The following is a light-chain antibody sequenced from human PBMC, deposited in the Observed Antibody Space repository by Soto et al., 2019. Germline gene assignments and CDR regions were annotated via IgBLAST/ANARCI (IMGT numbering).Light chain of an antibody. CDR1: SSDVGDYDY. CDR3: TSYAGSNNFCV. CDR2: EVS. J-gene: IGLJ1*01. V-gene: IGLV2-8*01. Sequence: QSALTQPPSASGSPGQSVTISCIGTSSDVGDYDYVSWYQQHPGKAPKLIIYEVSKRPSGVPDRFSGSKSGNTASLTVSGLQAEDEADYYCTSYAGSNNFCVFGPGTKLTVL.